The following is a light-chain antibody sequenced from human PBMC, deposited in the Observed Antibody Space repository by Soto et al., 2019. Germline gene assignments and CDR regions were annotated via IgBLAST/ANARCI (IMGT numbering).Light chain of an antibody. CDR3: QQYDNYPLT. J-gene: IGKJ4*01. CDR2: KAS. Sequence: QMRQSPSPMSASVGARFTITCPASQSISSWLAWYPPKPGKDPKLLIYKASSLESGVPSRFSGSGSGTEFTLTISSLQPDECATDYCQQYDNYPLTFGGRTKRDIK. CDR1: QSISSW. V-gene: IGKV1-5*03.